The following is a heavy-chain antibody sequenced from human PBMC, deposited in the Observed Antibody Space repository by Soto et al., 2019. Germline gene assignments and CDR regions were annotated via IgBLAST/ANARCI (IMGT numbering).Heavy chain of an antibody. CDR3: ARSIDSSGWYIDYFDY. V-gene: IGHV4-59*01. CDR2: IYYSGSN. CDR1: GGSISSYY. D-gene: IGHD6-19*01. J-gene: IGHJ4*02. Sequence: PSETLSLTCTVSGGSISSYYWSWIRQPPGKGLEWIGYIYYSGSNNYNPSLKSRVTISVDTSKKQFSLKLSSVTAADTAVYYCARSIDSSGWYIDYFDYWGQGTLVTVS.